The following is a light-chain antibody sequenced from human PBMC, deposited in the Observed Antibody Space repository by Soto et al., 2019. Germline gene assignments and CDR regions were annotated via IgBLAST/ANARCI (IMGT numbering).Light chain of an antibody. V-gene: IGKV3-11*01. CDR2: DAS. CDR3: QQRSNWPYLT. Sequence: EIVLTQSPDTLSLSPGERATLSCRASQSVSGYLGWYQQKPGQAPRLLIYDASNRAYGVPARFRGSGSGTNFTLTTASLEHDDFAVYYCQQRSNWPYLTFGGGTRV. CDR1: QSVSGY. J-gene: IGKJ4*01.